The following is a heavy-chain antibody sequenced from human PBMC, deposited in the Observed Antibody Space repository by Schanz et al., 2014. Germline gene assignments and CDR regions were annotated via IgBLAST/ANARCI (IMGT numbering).Heavy chain of an antibody. CDR1: GITFSDYA. Sequence: EVQLLESGGALEQPGGSLRLSCAASGITFSDYAMSWVRQAPGKGLEWVSTVYMSAASTRYADSVKGRFIISRDSSKNTLFLQMNSLRPEDTALYFCARDEGRDGYNLAFDVWSQGTLVTVSS. D-gene: IGHD5-12*01. CDR3: ARDEGRDGYNLAFDV. J-gene: IGHJ3*01. CDR2: VYMSAAST. V-gene: IGHV3-23*01.